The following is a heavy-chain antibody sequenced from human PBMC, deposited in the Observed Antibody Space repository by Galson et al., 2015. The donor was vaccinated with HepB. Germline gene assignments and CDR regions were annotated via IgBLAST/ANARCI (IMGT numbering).Heavy chain of an antibody. D-gene: IGHD6-13*01. CDR1: GFTFSSYS. Sequence: LRLSCAASGFTFSSYSMNWVRQAPGKGLEWVSSISSSSSYIYYADSVKGRFTISRDNAKNSLYLQMNSLRAEDTAVYYCARATSIAAAVHNWFDPWGQGTLVTVSS. CDR2: ISSSSSYI. CDR3: ARATSIAAAVHNWFDP. V-gene: IGHV3-21*01. J-gene: IGHJ5*02.